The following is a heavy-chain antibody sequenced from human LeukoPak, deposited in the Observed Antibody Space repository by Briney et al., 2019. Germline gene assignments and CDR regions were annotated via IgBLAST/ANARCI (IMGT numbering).Heavy chain of an antibody. CDR3: ARGLGGSYSDY. CDR2: INHSGST. J-gene: IGHJ4*02. Sequence: SETLSLTCAVYGGSFSGYYWSWIRQPPGKGLEWIGEINHSGSTNYNPSLKSRVTMSVDTSKNQFSLKLSSVTAADTAVYYCARGLGGSYSDYWGQGTLVTVSS. V-gene: IGHV4-34*01. CDR1: GGSFSGYY. D-gene: IGHD1-26*01.